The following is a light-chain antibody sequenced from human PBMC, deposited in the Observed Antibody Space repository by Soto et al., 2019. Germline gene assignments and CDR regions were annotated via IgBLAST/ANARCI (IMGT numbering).Light chain of an antibody. V-gene: IGKV3-20*01. CDR1: QSVSSN. CDR3: QQYSSSPRT. CDR2: GAS. J-gene: IGKJ1*01. Sequence: EIVMTQSPATLSVSPGGRATLSCGASQSVSSNLAWYQQKPGQAPRLLIYGASSRATDIPDRFRGSGSGRDFVLNISRLEPEDFGMYYCQQYSSSPRTFGQGTKV.